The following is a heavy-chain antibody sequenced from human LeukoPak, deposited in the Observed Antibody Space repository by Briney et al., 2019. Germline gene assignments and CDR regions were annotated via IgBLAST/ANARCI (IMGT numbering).Heavy chain of an antibody. CDR3: ARRTGSGYYVFDY. Sequence: SETLSLTCTVSGGSISSSSYYWGWIRQPPGKGLEWIGSIYYSGSTYYTPSLKSRVTISVDTSKNQFSLKLSSVTAADTAVYYCARRTGSGYYVFDYWGQGTLVTVSS. J-gene: IGHJ4*02. CDR2: IYYSGST. CDR1: GGSISSSSYY. V-gene: IGHV4-39*01. D-gene: IGHD3-3*01.